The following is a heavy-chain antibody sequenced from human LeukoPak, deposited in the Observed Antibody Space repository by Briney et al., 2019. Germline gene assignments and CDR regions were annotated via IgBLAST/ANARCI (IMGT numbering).Heavy chain of an antibody. CDR2: VYYTGST. V-gene: IGHV4-59*08. CDR1: AGSISTYY. D-gene: IGHD2-21*01. CDR3: ARHDSPSFPLDY. Sequence: SETLSLTCTVSAGSISTYYWSWIRQPPGKGLEWIGYVYYTGSTNYNPSLKSRVTISVDTSKNQFSLKVNSVTAADTAVYYCARHDSPSFPLDYWGQGTLVTVSS. J-gene: IGHJ4*02.